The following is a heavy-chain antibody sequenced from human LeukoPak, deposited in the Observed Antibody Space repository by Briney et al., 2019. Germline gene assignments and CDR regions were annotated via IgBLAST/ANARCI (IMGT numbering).Heavy chain of an antibody. CDR1: GFTFSNAW. CDR2: IKSKTDGGTT. J-gene: IGHJ4*02. Sequence: GSLRLSCAASGFTFSNAWMSWVRQAPGKGLEWVGRIKSKTDGGTTDYAAPVKGRFTISRDDSKNTLYLQMNSLRTEDTAVYYCARDGGNDPPYWGQGTLVTVSS. CDR3: ARDGGNDPPY. V-gene: IGHV3-15*01. D-gene: IGHD1-1*01.